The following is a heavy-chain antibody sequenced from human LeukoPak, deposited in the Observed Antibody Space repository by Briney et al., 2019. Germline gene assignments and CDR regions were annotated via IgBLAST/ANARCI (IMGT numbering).Heavy chain of an antibody. J-gene: IGHJ6*02. CDR1: GGSISSYY. CDR3: ARELITIFGVVITFYYYYGMDV. Sequence: SETLSLTCTVSGGSISSYYWSWIRQPAGKGLEWIGRIYTRGSTNYNPSLKSRVTMSVDTSKNQFSLKLSSVTAADTAVYYCARELITIFGVVITFYYYYGMDVWGQGTTVTVSS. D-gene: IGHD3-3*01. CDR2: IYTRGST. V-gene: IGHV4-4*07.